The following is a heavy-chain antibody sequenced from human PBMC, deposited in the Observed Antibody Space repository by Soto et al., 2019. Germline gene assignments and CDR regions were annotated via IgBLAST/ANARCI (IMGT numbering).Heavy chain of an antibody. V-gene: IGHV1-2*02. CDR1: GCTFTGYD. J-gene: IGHJ5*02. CDR3: ARENSSGWFRWFDP. CDR2: INPNSGGT. Sequence: ASVKVSCKAYGCTFTGYDMHWVRQAPGQGLEWMGWINPNSGGTNYAQKFQGRVTMTRDTSISTAYMELSRLRSDDTAVYYCARENSSGWFRWFDPWGQGTLVTVSS. D-gene: IGHD6-19*01.